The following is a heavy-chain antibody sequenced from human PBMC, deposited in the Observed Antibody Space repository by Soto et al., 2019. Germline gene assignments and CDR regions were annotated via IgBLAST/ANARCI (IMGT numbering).Heavy chain of an antibody. D-gene: IGHD2-15*01. CDR1: GGSVSSGSYY. J-gene: IGHJ6*02. Sequence: SETLSLTCTVSGGSVSSGSYYWSWIRQPPGKGLEWIGYIYYSGSTNCNPSLKSRVTISVDTSKNQFSLKLSSVTAADTAVYYCARDRIRYGMDVWGQGTTVTVSS. CDR3: ARDRIRYGMDV. V-gene: IGHV4-61*01. CDR2: IYYSGST.